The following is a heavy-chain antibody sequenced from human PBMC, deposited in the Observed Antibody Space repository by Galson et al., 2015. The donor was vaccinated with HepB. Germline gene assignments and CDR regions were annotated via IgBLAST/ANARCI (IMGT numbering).Heavy chain of an antibody. D-gene: IGHD1-26*01. CDR1: GGTFSSYT. CDR2: IIPILGIA. CDR3: ARETPPLSEGATKGYFDY. Sequence: SVKVSCKASGGTFSSYTISWVRQAPGQGLEWMGRIIPILGIANYAQKFQGRVTITADKSTSTAYMELSSLRSEDTAVYYCARETPPLSEGATKGYFDYWGQGTLVTVSS. J-gene: IGHJ4*02. V-gene: IGHV1-69*04.